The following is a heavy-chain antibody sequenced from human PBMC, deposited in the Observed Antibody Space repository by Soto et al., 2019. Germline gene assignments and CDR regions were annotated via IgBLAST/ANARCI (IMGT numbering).Heavy chain of an antibody. CDR2: ISGSGDDT. D-gene: IGHD1-1*01. V-gene: IGHV3-23*01. CDR3: ANPIPKTGTTFGF. CDR1: GLPFSSFA. J-gene: IGHJ4*02. Sequence: GGSLRLSCVAAGLPFSSFAMAWVRQAPGEGLEWVSAISGSGDDTFYADSMKGRFTISRDNSKDTLYLQINSLRAEDTAVYYCANPIPKTGTTFGFWGQGTLVTVSS.